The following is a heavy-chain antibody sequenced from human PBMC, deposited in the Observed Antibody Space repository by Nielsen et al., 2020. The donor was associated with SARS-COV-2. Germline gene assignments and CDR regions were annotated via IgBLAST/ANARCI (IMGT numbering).Heavy chain of an antibody. Sequence: ASVKVSCNASGYTFTRYHMHWVRQAPAQGLEWMGWINPNNGATKYAQKFQDGVSLTRDTSISTAYMELRRLRSDDTAMYYCARDSSGTYRRVDYWGQGTLVTVSS. D-gene: IGHD3-22*01. CDR2: INPNNGAT. V-gene: IGHV1-2*02. CDR1: GYTFTRYH. J-gene: IGHJ4*02. CDR3: ARDSSGTYRRVDY.